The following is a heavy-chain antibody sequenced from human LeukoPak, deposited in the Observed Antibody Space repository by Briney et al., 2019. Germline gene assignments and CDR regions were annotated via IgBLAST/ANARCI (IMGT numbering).Heavy chain of an antibody. D-gene: IGHD2-15*01. CDR3: ARGQAVVVDPWYFDL. J-gene: IGHJ2*01. V-gene: IGHV4-30-2*01. Sequence: PSETLSLTCAVSGGSISSGGYSWSWIRQPPGKGLEWIGYIYHSGSTYYNPSLKSRVTISVDRSKNQFSLKLSSVTAADTAVYYCARGQAVVVDPWYFDLWGRGTLVTVSS. CDR2: IYHSGST. CDR1: GGSISSGGYS.